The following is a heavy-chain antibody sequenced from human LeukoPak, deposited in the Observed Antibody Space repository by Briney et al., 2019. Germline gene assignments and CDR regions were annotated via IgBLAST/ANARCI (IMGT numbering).Heavy chain of an antibody. CDR1: GYTFTSYY. V-gene: IGHV1-8*01. CDR3: ARALTYYDFWSGFFAKTYYYYMDV. D-gene: IGHD3-3*01. J-gene: IGHJ6*03. CDR2: MNPNSGNT. Sequence: ASVKVSCKASGYTFTSYYMHWVRQATGQGLEWMGWMNPNSGNTGYAQKFQGRVTITRNTSISTAYMELSSLRSEDTAVYYCARALTYYDFWSGFFAKTYYYYMDVWGKGTTVTVSS.